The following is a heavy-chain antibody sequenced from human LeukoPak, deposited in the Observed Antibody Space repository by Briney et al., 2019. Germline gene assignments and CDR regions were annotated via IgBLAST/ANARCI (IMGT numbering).Heavy chain of an antibody. J-gene: IGHJ6*04. V-gene: IGHV4-39*07. CDR2: IYYSGST. CDR1: GGSSSSSNDY. Sequence: SETLSLTCTVSGGSSSSSNDYWDWIRQPPGMGLEWIGSIYYSGSTNYNPSLKSRVTISVDTSKNQFSLKLSSVTAADTAVYYCARNILTGYKWDVWGKGTTVTVSS. CDR3: ARNILTGYKWDV. D-gene: IGHD3-9*01.